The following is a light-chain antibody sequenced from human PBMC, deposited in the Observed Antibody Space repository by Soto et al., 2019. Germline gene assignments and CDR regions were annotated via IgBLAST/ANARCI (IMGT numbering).Light chain of an antibody. CDR3: QQRSSWPPIT. Sequence: EIVLTQSPATLSVSPGERATLSCRASQSVSSTYLSLYQHKPVQSPSLLIYDASSRATGIPDKFSGSGSGTDFSLTINRLEPEDFAVYDCQQRSSWPPITFGGGTKVDIK. CDR2: DAS. V-gene: IGKV3D-20*02. CDR1: QSVSSTY. J-gene: IGKJ4*01.